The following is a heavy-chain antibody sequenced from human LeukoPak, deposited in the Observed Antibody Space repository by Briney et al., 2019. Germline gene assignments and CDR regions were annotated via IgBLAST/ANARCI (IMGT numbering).Heavy chain of an antibody. Sequence: ASVKVSCKASGYTFTGYYIRWVRQAPGQGLEWMGWINPNSGGTYYAQKFQGTVTMTRDTSINTAYMELSRQRSDDTAVYYCARDAQKTPYYFGSGTYYESRWFDPWGQGALVTVSS. CDR3: ARDAQKTPYYFGSGTYYESRWFDP. V-gene: IGHV1-2*02. J-gene: IGHJ5*02. CDR2: INPNSGGT. D-gene: IGHD3-10*01. CDR1: GYTFTGYY.